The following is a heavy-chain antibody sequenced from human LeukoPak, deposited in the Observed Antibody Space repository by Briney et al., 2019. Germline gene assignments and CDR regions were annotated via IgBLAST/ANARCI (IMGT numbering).Heavy chain of an antibody. D-gene: IGHD3-9*01. J-gene: IGHJ3*02. CDR1: GYSFTSYW. CDR2: IYPGDSDT. Sequence: GESLKISCKGSGYSFTSYWIGWVRQMPGKGLEWMGIIYPGDSDTRYSPSFQGQVTISRDNSKNTLYLQMNSLRAEDTAVYYCAKGSAGYYSDAFDIWGQGIMVTVSS. CDR3: AKGSAGYYSDAFDI. V-gene: IGHV5-51*01.